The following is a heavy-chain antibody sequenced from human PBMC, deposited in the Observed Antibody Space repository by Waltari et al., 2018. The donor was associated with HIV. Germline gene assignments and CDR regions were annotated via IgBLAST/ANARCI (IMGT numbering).Heavy chain of an antibody. Sequence: DVLLTESAGGLVKPGGSLRLSCAGSGFAFSDYSLNWVRQAPGKGPEWMSSISSSGDYVYYAASVKGRVTITRDKSKTLVSLQMKNSKVADTAVYVCASLAVAALVAAWYVDLWGRGTPVIVSS. CDR3: ASLAVAALVAAWYVDL. J-gene: IGHJ2*01. V-gene: IGHV3-21*02. D-gene: IGHD5-18*01. CDR1: GFAFSDYS. CDR2: ISSSGDYV.